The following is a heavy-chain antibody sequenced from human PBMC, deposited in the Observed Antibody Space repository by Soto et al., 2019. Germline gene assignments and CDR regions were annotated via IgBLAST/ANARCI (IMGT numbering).Heavy chain of an antibody. CDR3: ARDLFRSSIADPLDAFDI. J-gene: IGHJ3*02. Sequence: QVQLVQSGAEVKKPGSSVKVSCKASGGTFSSYAISWVRQAPGQGLEWMGGIIPIFGTANYAQKFQGRVTITADESTSTAYMELSSLRSEVTAVYYCARDLFRSSIADPLDAFDIWGQGTMVTVSS. D-gene: IGHD6-6*01. CDR2: IIPIFGTA. V-gene: IGHV1-69*01. CDR1: GGTFSSYA.